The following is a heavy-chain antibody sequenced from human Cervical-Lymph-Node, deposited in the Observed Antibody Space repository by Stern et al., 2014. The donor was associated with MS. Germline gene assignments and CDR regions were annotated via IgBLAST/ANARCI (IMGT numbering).Heavy chain of an antibody. CDR2: ISSNGGST. Sequence: EVQLVESGGGLVQPGGSLRLSCAASGFTFSSYAMHWVRQAPGKGLEYVSVISSNGGSTYYANSVKGRFTISRDNSKNTLYIHMGSLRVEDMAVYYCARGVTYCGGDCYGWYFDLWGRGTLVTVSS. CDR3: ARGVTYCGGDCYGWYFDL. CDR1: GFTFSSYA. V-gene: IGHV3-64*01. J-gene: IGHJ2*01. D-gene: IGHD2-21*02.